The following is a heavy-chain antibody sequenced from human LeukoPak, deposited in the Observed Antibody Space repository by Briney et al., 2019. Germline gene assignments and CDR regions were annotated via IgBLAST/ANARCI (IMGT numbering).Heavy chain of an antibody. Sequence: GGSLRLSCAASGFTFSSYAMSWVRQAPGKGLEWVSAISGSGGSIYYADSVKGRFTISRDNSKNTLYLQMNSLRAEDTAVYYCAKNAYYGSGSYLFGYWGQGTLVTVSS. J-gene: IGHJ4*02. CDR1: GFTFSSYA. D-gene: IGHD3-10*01. CDR3: AKNAYYGSGSYLFGY. V-gene: IGHV3-23*01. CDR2: ISGSGGSI.